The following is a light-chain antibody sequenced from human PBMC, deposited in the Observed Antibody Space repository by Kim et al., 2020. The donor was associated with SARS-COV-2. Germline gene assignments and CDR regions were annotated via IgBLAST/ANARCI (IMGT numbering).Light chain of an antibody. Sequence: EIVLTQSPATLSLSPGERATLSCRASQYIDNWLAWYQQKPGQVPRLLIYDASNRATGIPARFSGSGSGTDFTLNISSLEPEDFAVYYCQHRRTWPLTFGQGTKLEI. V-gene: IGKV3-11*01. CDR3: QHRRTWPLT. J-gene: IGKJ2*01. CDR1: QYIDNW. CDR2: DAS.